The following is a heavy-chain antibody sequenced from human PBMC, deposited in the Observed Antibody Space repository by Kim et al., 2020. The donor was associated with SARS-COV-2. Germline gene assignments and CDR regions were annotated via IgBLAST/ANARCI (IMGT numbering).Heavy chain of an antibody. J-gene: IGHJ3*02. D-gene: IGHD5-12*01. V-gene: IGHV4-59*01. CDR3: ARLRKLRMATIWQFAFDI. Sequence: SETLSLTCTVSGGSISSYYWSWIRQPPGKGLEWIGYIYYSGSTNYNPSLKSRVTISVDTSKNQFSLKLSSVTAADTAVYYCARLRKLRMATIWQFAFDIWGQGTMVTVSS. CDR2: IYYSGST. CDR1: GGSISSYY.